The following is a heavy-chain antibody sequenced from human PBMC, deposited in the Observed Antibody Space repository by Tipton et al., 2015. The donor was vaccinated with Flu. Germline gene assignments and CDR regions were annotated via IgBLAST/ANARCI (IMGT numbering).Heavy chain of an antibody. J-gene: IGHJ4*02. V-gene: IGHV4-39*07. D-gene: IGHD5/OR15-5a*01. CDR1: GGSISSSSYY. CDR2: IYYSGST. Sequence: TLSLTCTVSGGSISSSSYYWGWIRQPPGKGLEWIVSIYYSGSTYYNPSLKSRVTISVDTSKNQFSLKLSSVTAADTAVYYCARDLRLDYFDYWGQGTLVTVSS. CDR3: ARDLRLDYFDY.